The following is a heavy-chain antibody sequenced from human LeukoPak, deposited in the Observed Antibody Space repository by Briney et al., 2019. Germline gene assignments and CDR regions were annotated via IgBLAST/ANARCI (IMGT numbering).Heavy chain of an antibody. J-gene: IGHJ6*02. CDR2: ISYDGSNK. Sequence: GGSLRLSCAASGFTFSSYAMHWVRQAPGKGLEWVAVISYDGSNKYYADSVKGRFTISRDNSENTVYLQMNSLLIDDAAVFWCARGLYATAWGYDGMDVWGQGTTVTVSS. V-gene: IGHV3-30-3*01. CDR1: GFTFSSYA. CDR3: ARGLYATAWGYDGMDV. D-gene: IGHD2-8*01.